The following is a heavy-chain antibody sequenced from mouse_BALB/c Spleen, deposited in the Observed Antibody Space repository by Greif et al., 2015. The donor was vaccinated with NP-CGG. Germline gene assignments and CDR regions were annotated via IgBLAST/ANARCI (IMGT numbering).Heavy chain of an antibody. V-gene: IGHV1S81*02. CDR2: INPSNGGT. CDR3: TRFTTVVAYYAMDY. Sequence: VQLVESGAELVKPGASVKLSCKASGYTFTSYYMYWVKQRPGQGLEWIGGINPSNGGTNFNEKFKSKATLTVDKSSSTAYMQLSSLTSEDSAVYYCTRFTTVVAYYAMDYWGQGTSVTVSS. J-gene: IGHJ4*01. D-gene: IGHD1-1*01. CDR1: GYTFTSYY.